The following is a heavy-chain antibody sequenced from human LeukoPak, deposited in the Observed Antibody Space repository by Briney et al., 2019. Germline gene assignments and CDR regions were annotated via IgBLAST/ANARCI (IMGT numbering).Heavy chain of an antibody. CDR1: GGSFSGYY. J-gene: IGHJ4*02. V-gene: IGHV4-34*01. CDR3: ARQIAVAAYFDY. D-gene: IGHD6-19*01. Sequence: SETLSLTCAVYGGSFSGYYWSWIRQPPGKGLEWIGEINHSGSTNYNPSLKSRVTISVDTSKNQFSLKLSSVTAADTAVYYCARQIAVAAYFDYWGQGTLVTVSS. CDR2: INHSGST.